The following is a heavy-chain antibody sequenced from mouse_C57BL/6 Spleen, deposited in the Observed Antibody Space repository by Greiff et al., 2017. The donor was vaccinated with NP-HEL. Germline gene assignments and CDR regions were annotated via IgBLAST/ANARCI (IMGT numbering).Heavy chain of an antibody. CDR3: ARGEKGGYYFDD. CDR1: GYTFTSYW. J-gene: IGHJ2*01. CDR2: IDPNSGGT. Sequence: QVQLQQPGAELVKPGASVKLSCKASGYTFTSYWMHWVKQRPGRGLEWIGRIDPNSGGTKYNEKFKSKATLTVDKPSSTAYMQRSSLTEEDSACYYGARGEKGGYYFDDWGQGTTLTVSS. V-gene: IGHV1-72*01.